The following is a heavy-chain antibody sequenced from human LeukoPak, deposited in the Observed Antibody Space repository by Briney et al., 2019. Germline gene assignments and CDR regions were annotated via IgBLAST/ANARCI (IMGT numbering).Heavy chain of an antibody. Sequence: GGSLRLSCAASDFTFSLYWMTWVRQAPGEGLEWVANIPPDGSEKYYLDSVKGRFTISRDNPTNSLYLQINSLRAEDTALYYCGRLARNAWYAVDYWGQGTLVTVSS. D-gene: IGHD6-19*01. CDR1: DFTFSLYW. J-gene: IGHJ4*02. V-gene: IGHV3-7*01. CDR2: IPPDGSEK. CDR3: GRLARNAWYAVDY.